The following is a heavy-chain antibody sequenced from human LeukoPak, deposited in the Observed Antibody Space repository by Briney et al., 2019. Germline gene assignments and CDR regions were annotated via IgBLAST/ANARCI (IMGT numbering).Heavy chain of an antibody. CDR3: ARGLIMITFGGVIVLDGFDP. CDR1: GGSFSGYY. J-gene: IGHJ5*02. V-gene: IGHV4-34*01. Sequence: SETLSLTCAVYGGSFSGYYWSWIRQPPGKGLEWIGEINHSGSTNYNPSLKSRVTISVGTSKNQFSLKLSSVTAADTAVYYCARGLIMITFGGVIVLDGFDPWGQGTLVTVSS. D-gene: IGHD3-16*02. CDR2: INHSGST.